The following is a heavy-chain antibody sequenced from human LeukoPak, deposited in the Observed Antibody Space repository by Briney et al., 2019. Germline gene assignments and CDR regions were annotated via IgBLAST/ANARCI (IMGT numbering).Heavy chain of an antibody. V-gene: IGHV3-48*02. Sequence: GGSLRLSCAASGFTFSSYSLNWVRQAPGKGLEWLSCISSTTSTIYYADSVKGRFTISRDNAKNSLFLHMNSLRDEDTAVYYCATTSGHFDYWGQGTLVTVSS. CDR2: ISSTTSTI. CDR3: ATTSGHFDY. J-gene: IGHJ4*02. CDR1: GFTFSSYS.